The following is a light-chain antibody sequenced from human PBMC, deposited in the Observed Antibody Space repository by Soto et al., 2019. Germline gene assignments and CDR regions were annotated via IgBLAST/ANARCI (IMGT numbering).Light chain of an antibody. J-gene: IGLJ3*02. CDR1: ASDIGNYNY. CDR3: SSYTAYTTLWV. CDR2: GVS. V-gene: IGLV2-14*01. Sequence: QSVLTQPASVSGSPGQSITISCTGTASDIGNYNYVSWYQLHPGKAPKLLIYGVSNRPSGVSNRFSGSKSGNAASLTISGLQAEEEADYYCSSYTAYTTLWVFG.